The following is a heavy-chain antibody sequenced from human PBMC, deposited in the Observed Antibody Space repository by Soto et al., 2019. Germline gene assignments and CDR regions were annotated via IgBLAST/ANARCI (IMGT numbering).Heavy chain of an antibody. CDR2: IYSGGST. CDR3: AIPYSSGWYEGVY. Sequence: EVQLVESGGGLIQPGGSLRLSCAASGFTVSSNYMSWVRQAPGKGLEWVSVIYSGGSTYYADSVKGRFTISRDNSKNTLYLQMNSLRAEDTAVYYCAIPYSSGWYEGVYRGQGTLVTVSS. CDR1: GFTVSSNY. D-gene: IGHD6-19*01. J-gene: IGHJ4*02. V-gene: IGHV3-53*01.